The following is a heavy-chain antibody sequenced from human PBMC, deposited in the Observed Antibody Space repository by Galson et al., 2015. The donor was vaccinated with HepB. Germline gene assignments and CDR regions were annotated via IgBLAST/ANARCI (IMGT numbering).Heavy chain of an antibody. CDR3: ARDASGGYYYFDY. CDR1: GLTVSSNY. J-gene: IGHJ4*02. D-gene: IGHD5-18*01. CDR2: IYSDGST. V-gene: IGHV3-53*01. Sequence: SLRLSCAASGLTVSSNYMSWVRQAPGKGLEWVSIIYSDGSTYYADSVRGRFTISRDNSKNTLYLQMNSLRAEDTAVYYCARDASGGYYYFDYWGQGTLVTVSP.